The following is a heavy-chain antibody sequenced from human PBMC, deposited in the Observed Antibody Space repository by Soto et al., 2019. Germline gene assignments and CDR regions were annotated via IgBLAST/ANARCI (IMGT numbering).Heavy chain of an antibody. V-gene: IGHV4-34*01. CDR3: ERGLNFDY. Sequence: PSETLSLTCAVYVGSFSGYYWSWIRQPPGKGLEWIGEINHSGSTNYNPSLKSRVTISVDTSKNQFSLKLSSVTAADTAVYYCERGLNFDYWGQGTLVTVSS. CDR2: INHSGST. J-gene: IGHJ4*02. CDR1: VGSFSGYY.